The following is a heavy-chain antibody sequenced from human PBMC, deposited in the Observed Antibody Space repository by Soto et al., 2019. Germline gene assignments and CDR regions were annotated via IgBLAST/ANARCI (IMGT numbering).Heavy chain of an antibody. CDR2: ISGSGGST. V-gene: IGHV3-23*01. J-gene: IGHJ4*02. D-gene: IGHD3-10*01. Sequence: SGGSLRLSCAASGFTFSSYAMSWVRQAPGKGLEWVSAISGSGGSTYYADSVKGRFTISRDNPKNTLYLQMSSLRAEDTAVYYCAKDGALWFGEYYYFDYWGQGTLVTVSS. CDR1: GFTFSSYA. CDR3: AKDGALWFGEYYYFDY.